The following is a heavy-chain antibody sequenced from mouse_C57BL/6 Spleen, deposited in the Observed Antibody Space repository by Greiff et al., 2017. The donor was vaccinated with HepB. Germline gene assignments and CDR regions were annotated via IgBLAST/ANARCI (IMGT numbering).Heavy chain of an antibody. D-gene: IGHD1-1*01. CDR1: GYTFTGYW. Sequence: QVQLQQSGAELLKPGASVKLSCKATGYTFTGYWIEWVKQRPGHGLEWIGEILPGSGSTNYNEKFKGKATFTADTSSNTAYMQLSSLTTEDSAIKDFARTGSSYVNWFAYWGQGTLVTVSA. CDR2: ILPGSGST. V-gene: IGHV1-9*01. J-gene: IGHJ3*01. CDR3: ARTGSSYVNWFAY.